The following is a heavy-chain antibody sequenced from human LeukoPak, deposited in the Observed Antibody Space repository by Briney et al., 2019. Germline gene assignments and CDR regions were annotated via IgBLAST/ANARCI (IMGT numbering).Heavy chain of an antibody. V-gene: IGHV3-23*01. J-gene: IGHJ4*02. D-gene: IGHD5-18*01. CDR1: GFSFSSFA. CDR2: ITGSGGTT. CDR3: IKDAYSSVNYFDD. Sequence: GGSLRVSCAASGFSFSSFAMSWVRQAPGKGLEWVASITGSGGTTYYADSVEGRFTISRDNSKNTVYLQVNSLRAEDTAVYYCIKDAYSSVNYFDDWGQGTLVTVSS.